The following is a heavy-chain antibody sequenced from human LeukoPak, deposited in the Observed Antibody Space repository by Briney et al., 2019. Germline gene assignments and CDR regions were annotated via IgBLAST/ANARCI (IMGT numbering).Heavy chain of an antibody. CDR3: ARKRDILTGYNDY. D-gene: IGHD3-9*01. J-gene: IGHJ4*02. CDR1: GFTFSSYS. CDR2: ISSSSSYI. V-gene: IGHV3-21*01. Sequence: GGSLRLSCAASGFTFSSYSMNWVRQAPGKGLEWVSSISSSSSYIYYADSVKGRLTISRDNAKNSLYLQMNSLRAEDTAVYYCARKRDILTGYNDYWGQGTLVTVSS.